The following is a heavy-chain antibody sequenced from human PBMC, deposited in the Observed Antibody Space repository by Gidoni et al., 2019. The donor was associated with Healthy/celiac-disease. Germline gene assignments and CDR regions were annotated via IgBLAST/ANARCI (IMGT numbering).Heavy chain of an antibody. J-gene: IGHJ4*02. Sequence: QVQLVESGGGLVKPGGSLRLASAAAGFTFSDYYMSWIRQAPGKGLEWVSYISSSGSTIYYADAVKGRFTISRDNAKNSLYLQMNSLRAEDTAVYYCARAPYYYDSSGFDYWGQGTLVTVSS. V-gene: IGHV3-11*01. D-gene: IGHD3-22*01. CDR1: GFTFSDYY. CDR2: ISSSGSTI. CDR3: ARAPYYYDSSGFDY.